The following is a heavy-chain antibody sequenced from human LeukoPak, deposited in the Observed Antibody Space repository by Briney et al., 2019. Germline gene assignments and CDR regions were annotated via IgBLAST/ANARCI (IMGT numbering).Heavy chain of an antibody. D-gene: IGHD1-20*01. J-gene: IGHJ4*02. V-gene: IGHV5-51*01. CDR1: GYSFTCYW. Sequence: GGPLKISGSCYGYSFTCYWIGWMRPMPPKRLQWMGIIYPGDSDTSYSPSFQGQITTSADNSNSPAYLQSSSLKASCTAMSYCARPFGIGITVTMGYSGQGALVTVSS. CDR3: ARPFGIGITVTMGY. CDR2: IYPGDSDT.